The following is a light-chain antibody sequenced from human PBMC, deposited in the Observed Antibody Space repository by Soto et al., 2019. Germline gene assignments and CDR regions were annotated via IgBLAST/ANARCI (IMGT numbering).Light chain of an antibody. CDR3: QKYGDAPLT. Sequence: DIQMTQSPSSLSASVGDRVTITCRAGQDINIYLAWYQQKPGKVPKLLISAASTLQSGVPSRFSGSGSGTDFTLTISSMQPEDVETDYCQKYGDAPLTFGGGTKVEIK. V-gene: IGKV1-27*01. CDR2: AAS. J-gene: IGKJ4*01. CDR1: QDINIY.